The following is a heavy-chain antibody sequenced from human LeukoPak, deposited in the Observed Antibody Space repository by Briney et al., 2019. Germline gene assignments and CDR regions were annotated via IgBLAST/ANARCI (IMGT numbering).Heavy chain of an antibody. CDR2: TYYSGST. Sequence: SETLSLTCTVSGGSISSYYWSWIRQPPGKGLEWIGYTYYSGSTTYNPSLKSRVTISVDTSKNQFSLKLSSVTAADTAVYYCARGEYCSRSSCYRWPYDYWGQGTLVTVSS. CDR3: ARGEYCSRSSCYRWPYDY. J-gene: IGHJ4*02. V-gene: IGHV4-59*01. D-gene: IGHD2-2*01. CDR1: GGSISSYY.